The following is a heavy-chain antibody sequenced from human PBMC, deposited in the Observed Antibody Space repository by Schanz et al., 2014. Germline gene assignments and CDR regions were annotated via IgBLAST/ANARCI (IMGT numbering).Heavy chain of an antibody. CDR1: GFTFSDYY. CDR2: ISSTTDYT. CDR3: ARDRRVQTYYYYHYGMDV. V-gene: IGHV3-11*06. J-gene: IGHJ6*02. Sequence: HVQLVESGGGLVKPGGSLRLSCAASGFTFSDYYINWVRQAPGKGLEWISYISSTTDYTQYADSVKGRFTVSRDNARNSLYLQMDSLRDEDTAVYYCARDRRVQTYYYYHYGMDVWGQGTTVIVSS.